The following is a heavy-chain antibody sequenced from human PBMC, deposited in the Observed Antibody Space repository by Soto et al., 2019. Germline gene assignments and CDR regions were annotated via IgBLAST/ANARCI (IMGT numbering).Heavy chain of an antibody. CDR1: GGSFTSNNW. CDR2: IYRTGST. D-gene: IGHD1-7*01. Sequence: SETLSLTCAVSGGSFTSNNWWTWVRQPPGQGLEWIGEIYRTGSTNYNPSLKSRVTISLDKSENQFSLKVTSLTAADPAVYYCASRDPGTSVDYWGQGTLVTVSS. J-gene: IGHJ4*02. V-gene: IGHV4-4*02. CDR3: ASRDPGTSVDY.